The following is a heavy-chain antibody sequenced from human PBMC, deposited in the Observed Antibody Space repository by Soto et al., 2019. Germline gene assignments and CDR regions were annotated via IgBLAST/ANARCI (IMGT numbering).Heavy chain of an antibody. V-gene: IGHV1-8*01. J-gene: IGHJ5*02. CDR2: MNPNSGNT. CDR3: ARGYYYDSSGSRNWFDP. CDR1: GYTFTSYY. D-gene: IGHD3-22*01. Sequence: GASVKVSCKASGYTFTSYYINWVLQATGQGLEWMGWMNPNSGNTGYAQKFQGRVTMTRNTSISTAYMELSSLRSEDTAVYYCARGYYYDSSGSRNWFDPWGQGTLVTVSS.